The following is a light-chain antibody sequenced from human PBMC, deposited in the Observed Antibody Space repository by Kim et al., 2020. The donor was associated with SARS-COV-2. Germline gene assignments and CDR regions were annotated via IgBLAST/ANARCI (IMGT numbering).Light chain of an antibody. CDR2: KAS. J-gene: IGKJ2*01. CDR1: QSIGTS. CDR3: HQSYRYST. V-gene: IGKV1-5*03. Sequence: DIQMTQSPSTLSAFVGDRLTITCRASQSIGTSLAWFQQKSGKAPKVLIYKASSLESGVPARFSGSGSGTEFTLTISSLQPDDFATYYCHQSYRYSTFGQGTKLEI.